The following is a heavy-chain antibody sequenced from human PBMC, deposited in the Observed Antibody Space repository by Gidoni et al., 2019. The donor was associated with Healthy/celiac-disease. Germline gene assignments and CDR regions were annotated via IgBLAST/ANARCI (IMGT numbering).Heavy chain of an antibody. D-gene: IGHD2-2*01. CDR1: GSHVPGNY. J-gene: IGHJ2*01. CDR2: INPNSGGT. Sequence: QVQLVQSGAEVKKPGASVKVSCKASGSHVPGNYMHWVRQAPGQGLEGMGWINPNSGGTNYAQKFQGWVTMTRDTSISTAYMELSRLRSDDTAVYYCARAACSSTSCYPYWYFDLWGRGTLVTVSS. V-gene: IGHV1-2*04. CDR3: ARAACSSTSCYPYWYFDL.